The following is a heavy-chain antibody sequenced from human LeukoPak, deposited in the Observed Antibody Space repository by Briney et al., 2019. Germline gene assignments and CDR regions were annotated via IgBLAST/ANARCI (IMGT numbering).Heavy chain of an antibody. CDR3: ASTTTTFDD. J-gene: IGHJ4*01. D-gene: IGHD5-12*01. CDR1: GGSINNY. Sequence: SETLSLTRTVSGGSINNYWSWIRQPPGKGLEWIGYVSDTGSTNYNPSLKSRVTISVDTSKNQFYLKLTSVTAADTAVYYCASTTTTFDDWGHGTLVTVSS. CDR2: VSDTGST. V-gene: IGHV4-59*01.